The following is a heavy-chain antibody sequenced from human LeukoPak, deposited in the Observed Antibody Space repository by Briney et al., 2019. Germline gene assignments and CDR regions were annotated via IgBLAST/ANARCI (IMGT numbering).Heavy chain of an antibody. CDR2: ISWDCDIT. V-gene: IGHV3-43*01. CDR3: AKARGLIGGAFDI. J-gene: IGHJ3*02. CDR1: GFTFDDYL. Sequence: GGSLRLSCAASGFTFDDYLIHWVRKAPGKGLEWVSLISWDCDITYYADCVKGRFTISRDNSKNSLYLQMNSLRTEDTALYYCAKARGLIGGAFDIWGQGTMVTVSS. D-gene: IGHD3-22*01.